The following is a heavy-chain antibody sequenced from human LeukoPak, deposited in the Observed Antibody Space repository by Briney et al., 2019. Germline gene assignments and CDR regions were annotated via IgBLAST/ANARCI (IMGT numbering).Heavy chain of an antibody. D-gene: IGHD2-21*02. CDR3: ARSEHIVVVTSTPASY. CDR2: ISYDGSNK. Sequence: GRTLRLSCAASGFTFRSYAMYWVRQAPGKGLEWVAVISYDGSNKYYADSVKGRFTISRDNSKNTVFMEMNSLKPEDTALYYCARSEHIVVVTSTPASYWGQGTLVTVSS. J-gene: IGHJ4*02. V-gene: IGHV3-30*19. CDR1: GFTFRSYA.